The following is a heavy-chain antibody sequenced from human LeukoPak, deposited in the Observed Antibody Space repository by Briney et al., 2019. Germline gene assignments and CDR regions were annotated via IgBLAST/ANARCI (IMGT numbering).Heavy chain of an antibody. CDR3: ARRPLIYGDYAADFDL. CDR2: SNHSGST. J-gene: IGHJ2*01. V-gene: IGHV4-34*01. D-gene: IGHD4-17*01. CDR1: GGSFSGYY. Sequence: PSETLSLTCAVYGGSFSGYYWSWTRQPPGKGLESIGESNHSGSTNYNPSLKSRVTISVDTPKNQFSLKLNSVTAADTAVYYCARRPLIYGDYAADFDLWGRGTLVTVSS.